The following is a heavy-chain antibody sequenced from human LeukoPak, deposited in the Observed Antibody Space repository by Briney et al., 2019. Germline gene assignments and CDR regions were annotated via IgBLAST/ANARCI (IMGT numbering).Heavy chain of an antibody. D-gene: IGHD2-2*01. V-gene: IGHV3-33*01. CDR1: GFTFSSYG. J-gene: IGHJ4*02. CDR2: IWYDGSNK. CDR3: ARGGYCSSTSCYFLPQYYFDY. Sequence: PGGSLRLSCAASGFTFSSYGMHWVRQAPGKGREGVAVIWYDGSNKYYADSVKGRFTISRDNSKNTLYLQMNSLRDEDTAVYYCARGGYCSSTSCYFLPQYYFDYWGQGTLVTVSS.